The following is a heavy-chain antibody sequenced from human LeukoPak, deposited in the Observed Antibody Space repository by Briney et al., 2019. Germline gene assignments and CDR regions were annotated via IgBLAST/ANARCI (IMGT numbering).Heavy chain of an antibody. Sequence: ASVKVSCKVSGYTLNEVSMHWVRQAPGQGLEWMGWINPNSGGTNYAQKFQGRVTMTRDTSISTAYMGLSRLRSDDTAVYYCARERRIVVVPAAIGRGYYYYGMDVWGQGTTVTVSS. CDR3: ARERRIVVVPAAIGRGYYYYGMDV. D-gene: IGHD2-2*02. V-gene: IGHV1-2*02. CDR2: INPNSGGT. CDR1: GYTLNEVS. J-gene: IGHJ6*02.